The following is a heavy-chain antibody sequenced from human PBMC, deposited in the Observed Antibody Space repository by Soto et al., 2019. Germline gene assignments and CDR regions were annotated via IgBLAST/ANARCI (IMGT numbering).Heavy chain of an antibody. D-gene: IGHD1-1*01. J-gene: IGHJ5*02. CDR1: GYTFTSYG. CDR3: ARVGFWYNCNVTPLRWFDP. Sequence: QVQLVQSGAEVKKPGASVKVSCKTSGYTFTSYGISWVRQAPGQGLEWMGWIIPYNGNTNYAQNLQGRVTMTTDTSTSTAYMELRSLRSDDTAVYYCARVGFWYNCNVTPLRWFDPWGQGTLVTVSS. CDR2: IIPYNGNT. V-gene: IGHV1-18*01.